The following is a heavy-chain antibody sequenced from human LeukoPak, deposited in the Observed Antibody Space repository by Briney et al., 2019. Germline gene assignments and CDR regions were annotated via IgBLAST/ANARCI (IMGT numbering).Heavy chain of an antibody. J-gene: IGHJ4*02. Sequence: GGSLRLSCAASGFTLSSYNMNWVRQAPGKGLEWVSYISSSGSTIYYADSVKGRFTISRDNAKNSLYLQMNSLRAEDTAVYYCARVGQFEQQLIHWGQGTLVTVSS. CDR1: GFTLSSYN. D-gene: IGHD6-13*01. V-gene: IGHV3-48*04. CDR3: ARVGQFEQQLIH. CDR2: ISSSGSTI.